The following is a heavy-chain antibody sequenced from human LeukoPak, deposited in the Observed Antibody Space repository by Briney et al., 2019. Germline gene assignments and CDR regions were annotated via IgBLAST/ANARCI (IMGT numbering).Heavy chain of an antibody. D-gene: IGHD2-15*01. CDR1: GGTFSSYA. CDR3: ASNVIWRGNWFDP. J-gene: IGHJ5*02. V-gene: IGHV1-69*05. Sequence: SVKVSCKASGGTFSSYAISWVRQAPGQGLEWMGGIIPIFGTANYAQKFQGRVTITTDESTSTAYMELSSLRSEDTAVYYCASNVIWRGNWFDPWGQGTLVTVSS. CDR2: IIPIFGTA.